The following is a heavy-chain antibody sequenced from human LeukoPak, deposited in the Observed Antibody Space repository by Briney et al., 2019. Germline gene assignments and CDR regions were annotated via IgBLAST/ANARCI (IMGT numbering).Heavy chain of an antibody. CDR1: GGTFSSYA. Sequence: SVKVSCKASGGTFSSYAISWVRQAPGQGLEWMGGIIPIFGTANYAQKFQGRVTITADKSTSTAYMELSSLRSEDTAVYYCAGPYNWNRERPYMDVWGKGTTVTVSS. CDR2: IIPIFGTA. D-gene: IGHD1-20*01. V-gene: IGHV1-69*06. CDR3: AGPYNWNRERPYMDV. J-gene: IGHJ6*03.